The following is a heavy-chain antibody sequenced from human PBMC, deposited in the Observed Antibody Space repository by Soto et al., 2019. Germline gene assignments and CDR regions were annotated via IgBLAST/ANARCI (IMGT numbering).Heavy chain of an antibody. V-gene: IGHV4-30-2*01. Sequence: PWETLSLTGAVSGGSISSGGYSWSWIRQPPGKGLEWIGYIYHSGSTYYNPSLKSRVTISVGRSKNQFSLKLSSVTAADTAVYYCARALHLFFDYWGQGTLVTVSS. CDR3: ARALHLFFDY. CDR2: IYHSGST. CDR1: GGSISSGGYS. J-gene: IGHJ4*02. D-gene: IGHD4-4*01.